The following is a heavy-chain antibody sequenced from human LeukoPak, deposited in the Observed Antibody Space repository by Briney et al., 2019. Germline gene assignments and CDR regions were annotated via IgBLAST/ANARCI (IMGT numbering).Heavy chain of an antibody. CDR3: AKESGDSLYYYIDV. CDR2: IYSGGST. J-gene: IGHJ6*03. Sequence: GGSLRLACVASGFTVSSNYISCVRQAAGEGLGWVAAIYSGGSTYFADSVQGRFTFSRAHSQDTRSLRMERRKAATTAFYSCAKESGDSLYYYIDVWGKGTTVTISS. V-gene: IGHV3-53*01. D-gene: IGHD2-21*02. CDR1: GFTVSSNY.